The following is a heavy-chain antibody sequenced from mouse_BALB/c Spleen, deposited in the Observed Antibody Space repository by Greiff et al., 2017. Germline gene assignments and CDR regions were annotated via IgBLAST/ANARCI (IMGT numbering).Heavy chain of an antibody. CDR1: GYAFTNYL. V-gene: IGHV1-54*01. D-gene: IGHD1-1*01. CDR2: INPGSGGT. CDR3: ARSGFITTVVDYFDY. Sequence: QVQLQQSGAELVRPGTSVKVSCKASGYAFTNYLIEWVKQRPGQGLEWIGVINPGSGGTNYNEKFKGKATLTADKSSSTAYMQLSSLTSDDSAVYFCARSGFITTVVDYFDYWGQGTTLTVSS. J-gene: IGHJ2*01.